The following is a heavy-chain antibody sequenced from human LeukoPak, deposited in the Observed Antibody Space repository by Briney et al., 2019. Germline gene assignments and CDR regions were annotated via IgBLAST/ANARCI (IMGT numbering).Heavy chain of an antibody. Sequence: GGSLRLSCAASGFTFSSYSLNWVSQAPGKGLEWVSFISSSSITIYYADSVKGRFTISRDNAEKSLYLQMNSLRAEDTAVYYCARDRGGSYSAIDYWGQGTLVTVSS. CDR3: ARDRGGSYSAIDY. J-gene: IGHJ4*02. D-gene: IGHD2-15*01. V-gene: IGHV3-48*04. CDR1: GFTFSSYS. CDR2: ISSSSITI.